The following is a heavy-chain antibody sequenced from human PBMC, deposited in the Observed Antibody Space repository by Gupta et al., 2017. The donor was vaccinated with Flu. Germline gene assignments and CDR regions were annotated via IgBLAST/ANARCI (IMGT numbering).Heavy chain of an antibody. CDR1: SYA. V-gene: IGHV3-23*02. CDR3: AASMAGTAAHDAFDI. Sequence: SYARSWVRQAPGNGLEGGSAISGSGGRTYYVSVWKGCITISRDNAKNTLDQQMKRMSAETTALYYCAASMAGTAAHDAFDIWGQGTMVTVSS. J-gene: IGHJ3*02. D-gene: IGHD2-2*01. CDR2: ISGSGGRT.